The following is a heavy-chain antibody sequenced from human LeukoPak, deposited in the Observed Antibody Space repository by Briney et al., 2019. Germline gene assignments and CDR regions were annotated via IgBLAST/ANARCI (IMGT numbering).Heavy chain of an antibody. CDR2: INPNSGGT. J-gene: IGHJ4*02. CDR3: ARGQYCSSTSCYRFDY. Sequence: GASVKVSCKASGYTFTGYYMHWVRQAPGQGLEWMGWINPNSGGTNYAQKFQGRVTMTRDTSISTAYMELSRLRSDDTAVYYCARGQYCSSTSCYRFDYWGQGTLVTVSS. V-gene: IGHV1-2*02. D-gene: IGHD2-2*01. CDR1: GYTFTGYY.